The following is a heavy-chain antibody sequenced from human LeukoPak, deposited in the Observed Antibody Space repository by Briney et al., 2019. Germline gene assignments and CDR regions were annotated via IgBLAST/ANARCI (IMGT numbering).Heavy chain of an antibody. V-gene: IGHV1-69*06. CDR3: ARGTTMRSGHFDY. D-gene: IGHD1-7*01. Sequence: SVKVSCKASGGTFSSYAISWVRQAPGQGLEWMGGIIPIFGTANYAQKFQGRVTITADKSTSTAYMELSSLRSKDTAVYYCARGTTMRSGHFDYWGQGTLVTVSS. CDR1: GGTFSSYA. CDR2: IIPIFGTA. J-gene: IGHJ4*02.